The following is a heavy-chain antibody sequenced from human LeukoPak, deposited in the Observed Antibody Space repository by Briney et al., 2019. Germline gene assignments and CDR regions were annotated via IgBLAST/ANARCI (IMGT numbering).Heavy chain of an antibody. D-gene: IGHD3-22*01. CDR3: ARDSFHYYDSSGYEGGDDAFDI. CDR1: GFTFSSYW. Sequence: GGSLRLSCAASGFTFSSYWMSWVRQAPGKGLEWVANIKQDGSEKYYVDSVKGRFTISRDNAKNSLYLQMNSLRAEDTAVYYCARDSFHYYDSSGYEGGDDAFDIWGQGTMVTVSS. V-gene: IGHV3-7*01. CDR2: IKQDGSEK. J-gene: IGHJ3*02.